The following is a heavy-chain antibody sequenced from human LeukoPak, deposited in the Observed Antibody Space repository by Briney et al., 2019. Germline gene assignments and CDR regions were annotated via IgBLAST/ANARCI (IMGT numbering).Heavy chain of an antibody. CDR3: AKGPDYDILTPIDY. CDR1: GFTFDDYA. CDR2: ISWNSGSR. V-gene: IGHV3-9*03. D-gene: IGHD3-9*01. J-gene: IGHJ4*02. Sequence: GGSLGLSCVASGFTFDDYAMHWVRQAPGKGLEWVSGISWNSGSRGYADSVKGRFTISRDNAKTSLYLQMNSLRAEDMALYYCAKGPDYDILTPIDYWGQGTLVTVSS.